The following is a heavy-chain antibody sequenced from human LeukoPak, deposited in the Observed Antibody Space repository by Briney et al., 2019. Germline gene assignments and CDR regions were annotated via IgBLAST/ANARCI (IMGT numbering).Heavy chain of an antibody. CDR2: IKQDGSEK. CDR3: ARGALRYFDWLLMEFDY. V-gene: IGHV3-7*01. Sequence: GGSLRLSCAASGFTFSSYSMNWVRQAPGKGLEWVANIKQDGSEKYYVDSVKGRFTISRDNAKNSLYLQMNSLRAEDTAVYYCARGALRYFDWLLMEFDYWGQGTLVTVSS. J-gene: IGHJ4*02. D-gene: IGHD3-9*01. CDR1: GFTFSSYS.